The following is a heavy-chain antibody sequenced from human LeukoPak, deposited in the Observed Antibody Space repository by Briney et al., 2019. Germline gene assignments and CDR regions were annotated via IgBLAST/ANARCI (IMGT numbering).Heavy chain of an antibody. Sequence: SQTLSLTCTVSGGSISSSSYYWGWIRQPPGKGLEWIGSIYYSGSTYYNPSLKSRVTISVDTSKNQFSLKLSSVTAADTAVYYCARRLRYSNYNPWGQGTLVTVSS. CDR3: ARRLRYSNYNP. CDR1: GGSISSSSYY. D-gene: IGHD4-11*01. J-gene: IGHJ5*02. CDR2: IYYSGST. V-gene: IGHV4-39*01.